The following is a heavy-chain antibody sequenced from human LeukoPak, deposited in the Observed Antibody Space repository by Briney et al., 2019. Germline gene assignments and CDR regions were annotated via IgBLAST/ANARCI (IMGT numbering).Heavy chain of an antibody. V-gene: IGHV3-15*01. CDR2: IKSNTDGGTT. CDR3: TSNPYDRSGYHI. CDR1: GLTFTKAW. D-gene: IGHD3-22*01. Sequence: GGSLRLSCAASGLTFTKAWMTWVRQAPGEGLEWVGRIKSNTDGGTTDYAAPVKGRFTISRDDSKNTLYLQMNNLKTEDTAVYYCTSNPYDRSGYHIWGQGTMVSVSS. J-gene: IGHJ3*02.